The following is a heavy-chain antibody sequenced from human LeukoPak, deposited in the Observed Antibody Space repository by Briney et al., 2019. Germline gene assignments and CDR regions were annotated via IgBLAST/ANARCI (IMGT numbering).Heavy chain of an antibody. V-gene: IGHV4-4*02. Sequence: PSETLSLTCAVSGASISTGNWWSWVRQPPRKGLEWIGEISHSGSTNYNPSLKSRVTISLDKSKNQFSLKLGSVTAADTAVYYCARGGLTFGGNWGQGTLVTVSS. D-gene: IGHD1-14*01. J-gene: IGHJ4*02. CDR1: GASISTGNW. CDR3: ARGGLTFGGN. CDR2: ISHSGST.